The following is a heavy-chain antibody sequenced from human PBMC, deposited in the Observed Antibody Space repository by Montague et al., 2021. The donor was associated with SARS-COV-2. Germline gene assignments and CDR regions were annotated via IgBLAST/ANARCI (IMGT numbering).Heavy chain of an antibody. V-gene: IGHV4-59*01. J-gene: IGHJ5*02. CDR1: GGSISSYY. D-gene: IGHD3-10*01. CDR2: IYYSGST. CDR3: ARGVSGGYYNGWFDP. Sequence: SETLSLTCTVSGGSISSYYWSWIRQPPGKGLEWIGYIYYSGSTNYNPSLKSRVTISVDTSKNQFSLKLSSVTAADTAVYYCARGVSGGYYNGWFDPWGQGTLVTVSS.